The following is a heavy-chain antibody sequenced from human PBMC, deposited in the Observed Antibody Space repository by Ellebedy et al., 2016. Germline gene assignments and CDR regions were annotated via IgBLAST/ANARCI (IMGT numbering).Heavy chain of an antibody. CDR3: ARDSSEGIAALFDY. Sequence: GESLKISCAASGFTFSSYAMHWVRQAPGKGLEWVAVISYDGSNKYYADSVKGRFTISRDNSKNTLYLQMNSLRAEDTAVYYCARDSSEGIAALFDYWGQGTLVTVSS. J-gene: IGHJ4*02. D-gene: IGHD6-13*01. CDR2: ISYDGSNK. CDR1: GFTFSSYA. V-gene: IGHV3-30-3*01.